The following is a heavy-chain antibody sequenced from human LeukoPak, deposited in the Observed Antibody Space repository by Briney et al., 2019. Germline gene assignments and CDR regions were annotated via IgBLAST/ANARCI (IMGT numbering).Heavy chain of an antibody. Sequence: SVKVSCKASGGTFSSYAISWVRQAPGQGPEWMGRIIPILGIANYAQKFQGRVTITADKSTSTAYMELSSLRSEDTAVYYCAREIVVVVAATHYYYGMDVWGQGTTVTVSS. D-gene: IGHD2-15*01. CDR3: AREIVVVVAATHYYYGMDV. J-gene: IGHJ6*02. CDR1: GGTFSSYA. CDR2: IIPILGIA. V-gene: IGHV1-69*04.